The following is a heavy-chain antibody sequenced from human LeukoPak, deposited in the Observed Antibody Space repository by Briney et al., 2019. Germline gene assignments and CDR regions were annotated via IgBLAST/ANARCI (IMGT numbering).Heavy chain of an antibody. CDR3: ARRSRDFWSGYFSFDY. D-gene: IGHD3-3*01. Sequence: SETLSLTCAVYGGSFSGYYWSWIRQPPGKGLEWIGEINHSGSTNYNPSLKSRVTISVDTSKNQFSLKLSSVTAADTAVYYCARRSRDFWSGYFSFDYWGQGTLVTVSS. CDR1: GGSFSGYY. J-gene: IGHJ4*02. CDR2: INHSGST. V-gene: IGHV4-34*01.